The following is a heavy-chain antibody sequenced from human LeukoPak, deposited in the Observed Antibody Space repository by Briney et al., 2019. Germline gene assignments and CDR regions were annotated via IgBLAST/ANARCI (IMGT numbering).Heavy chain of an antibody. CDR2: INSDGSST. Sequence: GGSLRLSCAASGFTFSSYWMHWVRQAPGKGLVWVSRINSDGSSTSYADSVKGRFTISRDNSKNTLYLQMNSLRAEDTAVYYCAKDLSARGYYYYMDVWGKGTTVAISS. J-gene: IGHJ6*03. CDR3: AKDLSARGYYYYMDV. CDR1: GFTFSSYW. V-gene: IGHV3-74*01. D-gene: IGHD3-16*01.